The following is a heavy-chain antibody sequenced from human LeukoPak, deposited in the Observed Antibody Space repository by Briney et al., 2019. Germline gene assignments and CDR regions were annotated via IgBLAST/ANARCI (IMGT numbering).Heavy chain of an antibody. CDR2: IYYSGST. D-gene: IGHD3-16*01. J-gene: IGHJ3*02. CDR1: GGSISSGGYY. CDR3: ARDGGGNDAFDI. Sequence: SQTLSLTCTVSGGSISSGGYYWSWIRQHPGKGLEWIGYIYYSGSTYYNPSLKSRVTISVDTSKNQFSLKLSSVTAADTAVYYCARDGGGNDAFDIWGQGTMVTVSS. V-gene: IGHV4-31*03.